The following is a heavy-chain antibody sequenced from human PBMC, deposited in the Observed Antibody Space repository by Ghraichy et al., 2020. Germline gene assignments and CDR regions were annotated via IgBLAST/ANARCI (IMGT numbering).Heavy chain of an antibody. CDR1: GGTFSSYA. Sequence: SVKVSCKASGGTFSSYAISWVRQAPGQGLEWMGGIIPIFGTANYAQKFQGRVTITADESTSTAYMELSSLRSEDTAVYYCARAAGDCSSTSCYGGFGYGMDVWGQGTTVTVSS. CDR2: IIPIFGTA. V-gene: IGHV1-69*13. J-gene: IGHJ6*02. CDR3: ARAAGDCSSTSCYGGFGYGMDV. D-gene: IGHD2-2*01.